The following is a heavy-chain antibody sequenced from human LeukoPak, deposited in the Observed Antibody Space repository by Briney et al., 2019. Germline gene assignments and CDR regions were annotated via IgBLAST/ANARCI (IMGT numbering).Heavy chain of an antibody. CDR1: GGSISSSSYY. J-gene: IGHJ4*02. D-gene: IGHD3-9*01. CDR2: IYYSGST. V-gene: IGHV4-39*07. Sequence: TSETLSLTCTVSGGSISSSSYYWGWIRQPPGKGLEWIGSIYYSGSTYYNPSLKSRVTISVDTSKNQFSLKLSSVTAADTAVYYCARDLARPYDILTGYPIDYWGQGTLVTVSS. CDR3: ARDLARPYDILTGYPIDY.